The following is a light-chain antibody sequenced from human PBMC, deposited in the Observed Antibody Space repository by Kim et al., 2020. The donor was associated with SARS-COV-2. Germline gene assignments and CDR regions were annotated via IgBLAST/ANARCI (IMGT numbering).Light chain of an antibody. V-gene: IGKV1-5*03. CDR2: EAS. CDR3: QQYNRSPGLT. J-gene: IGKJ4*01. CDR1: QSIGTW. Sequence: DIQMTQSPSTLSVSVGDIVTITCRASQSIGTWLAWYQQKPGKAPRLLIYEASNLDSGVPSRFSGSGSGTEFTLTISSLQTDDFATYYCQQYNRSPGLTFGGGTKVDI.